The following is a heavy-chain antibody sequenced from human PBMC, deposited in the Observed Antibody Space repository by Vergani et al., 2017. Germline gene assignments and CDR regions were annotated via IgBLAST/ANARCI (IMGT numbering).Heavy chain of an antibody. Sequence: QVQLVQSGAEVKKPGSSVKVSCKASGGTFSSYAISWVRQAPGQGLEWMGGIIPIFGSANYAQKFQGRVAITADESTKTAYMELSSLRSEATAVYYCAGVRKDSSGYYFAYYAFDIWGQGTMVTVSS. CDR3: AGVRKDSSGYYFAYYAFDI. V-gene: IGHV1-69*01. D-gene: IGHD3-22*01. CDR1: GGTFSSYA. CDR2: IIPIFGSA. J-gene: IGHJ3*02.